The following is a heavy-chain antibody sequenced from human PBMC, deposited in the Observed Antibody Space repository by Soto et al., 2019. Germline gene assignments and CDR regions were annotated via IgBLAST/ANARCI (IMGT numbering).Heavy chain of an antibody. J-gene: IGHJ6*02. V-gene: IGHV1-2*02. CDR2: INPANSGT. D-gene: IGHD2-2*01. Sequence: QVQLVQSGAEVKKPGASVKVSCKASGYTFTGYYIHWVRQAPGQGLEWMGWINPANSGTKYAQRFQGRVTMTRDTSISTAYMELTRLRSDDSAVYYCARSGYCTTSTCYGSYHYAMDVWGQGTTVTVSS. CDR3: ARSGYCTTSTCYGSYHYAMDV. CDR1: GYTFTGYY.